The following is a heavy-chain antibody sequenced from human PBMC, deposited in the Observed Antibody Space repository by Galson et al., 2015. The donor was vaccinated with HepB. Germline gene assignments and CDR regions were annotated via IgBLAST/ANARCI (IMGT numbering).Heavy chain of an antibody. Sequence: SLRLSCAASGFTLSSYSMNWARQAPGKGLEWVSSISSSTSYIYYADSVKGRFTISRDNAKNSLYLQMNSLRAEDTAVYYCASGGREQQWLVRHFDYWGQGTLVTVSS. V-gene: IGHV3-21*01. CDR2: ISSSTSYI. J-gene: IGHJ4*02. CDR3: ASGGREQQWLVRHFDY. D-gene: IGHD6-19*01. CDR1: GFTLSSYS.